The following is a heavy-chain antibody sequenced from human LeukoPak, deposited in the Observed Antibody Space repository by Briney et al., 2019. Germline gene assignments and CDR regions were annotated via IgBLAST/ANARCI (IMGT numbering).Heavy chain of an antibody. V-gene: IGHV3-9*01. CDR2: ISWNSGSI. CDR1: GFTFDDYA. CDR3: AKEDYYYYGMDV. J-gene: IGHJ6*02. Sequence: GGSLRLSCAASGFTFDDYAMHWVRQAPGKGLGWVSGISWNSGSIGYADSVRGRFTISRDNAKNSLYLQMNSLRAEDTALYYCAKEDYYYYGMDVWGQGTTATVSS.